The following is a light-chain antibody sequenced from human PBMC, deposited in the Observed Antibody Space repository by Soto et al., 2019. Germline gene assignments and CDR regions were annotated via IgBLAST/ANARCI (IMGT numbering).Light chain of an antibody. Sequence: DIQMTQSPSSLSASLGDRVTITCRASQGINNYLACYQRKSGRDPDLLISSAATLQSGAPSRFSGSGSGTDFTPTISSLQPEDVAAYYCQKYNIAPSWTFGQGTKVEIK. CDR3: QKYNIAPSWT. V-gene: IGKV1-27*01. CDR2: SAA. J-gene: IGKJ1*01. CDR1: QGINNY.